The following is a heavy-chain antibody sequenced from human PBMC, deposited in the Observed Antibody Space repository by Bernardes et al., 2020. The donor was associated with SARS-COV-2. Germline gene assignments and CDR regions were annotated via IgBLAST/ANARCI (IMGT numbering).Heavy chain of an antibody. CDR3: ARRRYGDFGVDV. J-gene: IGHJ6*02. CDR2: ISGPGRT. D-gene: IGHD4-17*01. CDR1: GFTFSTYA. V-gene: IGHV3-23*01. Sequence: GGSLRLSCVASGFTFSTYAMSWVRQAPGKGLECVADISGPGRTYYADSVKGRFTISRDNSKNTLYLEMNSLRAEDTAVYYCARRRYGDFGVDVWGQGTTVTVS.